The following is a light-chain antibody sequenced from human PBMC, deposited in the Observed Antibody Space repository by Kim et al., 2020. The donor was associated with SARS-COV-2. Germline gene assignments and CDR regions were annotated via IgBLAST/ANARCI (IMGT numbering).Light chain of an antibody. CDR2: GAS. V-gene: IGKV3-20*01. J-gene: IGKJ2*01. CDR3: QQYGSSPGT. CDR1: QGVSSSF. Sequence: LAPGKRATPSCRASQGVSSSFLAWHQQNPGHAPSLLNDGASSRATVIPDRFSGSWSGTDFTLTISRLEPEDVAVYYCQQYGSSPGTFGQGTKLEI.